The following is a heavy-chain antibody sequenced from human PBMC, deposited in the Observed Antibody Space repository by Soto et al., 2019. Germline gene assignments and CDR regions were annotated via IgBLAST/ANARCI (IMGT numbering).Heavy chain of an antibody. J-gene: IGHJ6*02. V-gene: IGHV4-39*01. CDR1: GGFVSSSSYS. CDR3: ARLNGYCISTNCHGYYGMDV. Sequence: QLQVQESGPGLVKPSETLSLTCSVSGGFVSSSSYSWGWIRQSPGKGLEWIGTIYSSENTYYNPSLLSRVTISVATSKNEFSLRLSSVTAADTAVYYCARLNGYCISTNCHGYYGMDVWGQGTTVTVSS. D-gene: IGHD2-2*03. CDR2: IYSSENT.